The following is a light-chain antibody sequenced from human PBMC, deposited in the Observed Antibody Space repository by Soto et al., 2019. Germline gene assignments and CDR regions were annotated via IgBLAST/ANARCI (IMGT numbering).Light chain of an antibody. CDR1: QTISSW. CDR2: DAS. J-gene: IGKJ1*01. CDR3: QQYNSYPWT. Sequence: IQMTQSASTLSSTIGDRVTITCRASQTISSWLAWYQQKPGKAPKLLIYDASILESGVPSRFSGSGSGTEFTLTISSLQPDDFATYYCQQYNSYPWTFGQGTKVDI. V-gene: IGKV1-5*01.